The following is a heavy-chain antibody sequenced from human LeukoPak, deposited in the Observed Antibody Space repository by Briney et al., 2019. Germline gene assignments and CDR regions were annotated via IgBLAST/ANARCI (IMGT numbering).Heavy chain of an antibody. D-gene: IGHD3-3*01. J-gene: IGHJ4*02. CDR3: ARRNYDFWSSYYLDY. Sequence: SETLSLTCTVSGGSISSYYWSWIRQPPGKGLEWIGYIYTSGSTNYNPSLKSRVTISVDTSKNQFSLKLSSVTAADTAVYYCARRNYDFWSSYYLDYWGQGTLVTVSS. CDR1: GGSISSYY. CDR2: IYTSGST. V-gene: IGHV4-4*09.